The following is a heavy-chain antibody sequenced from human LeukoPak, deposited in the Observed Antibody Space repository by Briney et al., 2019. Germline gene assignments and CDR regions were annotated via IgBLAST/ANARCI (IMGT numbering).Heavy chain of an antibody. V-gene: IGHV4-61*02. CDR2: FHTRGST. J-gene: IGHJ5*02. D-gene: IGHD2-15*01. CDR1: RGSISSGNYY. Sequence: PSETLSFTCTVSRGSISSGNYYWSWIRQPAGTGLEWIGRFHTRGSTNYNPSLKSRVIISVDTSKNQFSLKLNSVTAADTAVYYCARVDGSCSGGSCPSGNWFDPWGQGTLVTVSS. CDR3: ARVDGSCSGGSCPSGNWFDP.